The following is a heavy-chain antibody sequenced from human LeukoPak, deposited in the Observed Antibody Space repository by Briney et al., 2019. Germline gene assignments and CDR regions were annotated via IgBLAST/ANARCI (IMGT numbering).Heavy chain of an antibody. CDR1: GFTFNNYW. J-gene: IGHJ2*01. D-gene: IGHD6-19*01. Sequence: PGGSLRLSCVASGFTFNNYWMNWVRQAPGKGLEWVANIKQDGSAKYYVDSVKGRSTISRDNAKNSLSLQMNSLRAEDTAVYYCARDSSGWGYLDLWGRGTLVTVSS. V-gene: IGHV3-7*01. CDR3: ARDSSGWGYLDL. CDR2: IKQDGSAK.